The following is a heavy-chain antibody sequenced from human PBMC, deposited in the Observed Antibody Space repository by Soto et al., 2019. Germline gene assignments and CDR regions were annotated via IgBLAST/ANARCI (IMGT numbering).Heavy chain of an antibody. V-gene: IGHV1-18*04. D-gene: IGHD4-17*01. CDR3: ATGDYGYYFDY. CDR1: GYTFTSYG. Sequence: GASVKVSCKASGYTFTSYGINWVRQAPGQGLEWMGWVSTYYDNTKYEQKFQGRFTMTTDTPTSTAYMELRSLRSDDTAVYYCATGDYGYYFDYWGQGTLVTVSS. J-gene: IGHJ4*02. CDR2: VSTYYDNT.